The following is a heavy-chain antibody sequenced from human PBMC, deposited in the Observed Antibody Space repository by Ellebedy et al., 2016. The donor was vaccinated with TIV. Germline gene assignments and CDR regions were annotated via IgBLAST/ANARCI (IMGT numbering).Heavy chain of an antibody. Sequence: GGSLRLSCAASGFTFSIYSMNWVRQAPGKGLEWVAYMTSDTKTIKYADSVKGRFTISRDNARNSVYLQMNSLSDGDTAVYYCARSVEGSFDFWGQGSLVTVSS. CDR3: ARSVEGSFDF. CDR1: GFTFSIYS. J-gene: IGHJ4*02. CDR2: MTSDTKTI. V-gene: IGHV3-48*02.